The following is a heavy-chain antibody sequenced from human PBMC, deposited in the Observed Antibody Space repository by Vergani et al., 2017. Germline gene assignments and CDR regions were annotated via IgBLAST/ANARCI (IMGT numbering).Heavy chain of an antibody. CDR3: AKNGGNGWYGADY. V-gene: IGHV3-30*18. CDR1: GFTFSSYG. CDR2: ISYDGSNK. J-gene: IGHJ4*02. Sequence: QVQLVESGGGVVQPGRSLRLSCAASGFTFSSYGMHWVRQAPGKGLEWVAVISYDGSNKYYGDSVKGRFTISRDNSKNTLYLQMNSLRAEDTAMYFCAKNGGNGWYGADYWGQGTLVTVSS. D-gene: IGHD6-19*01.